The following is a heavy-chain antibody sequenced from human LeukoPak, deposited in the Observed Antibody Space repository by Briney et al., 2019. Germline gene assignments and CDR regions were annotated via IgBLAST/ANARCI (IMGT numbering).Heavy chain of an antibody. V-gene: IGHV1-8*01. CDR3: ARGNMVRGVSHLIYYYYYYGMDV. Sequence: ASVKVSCKASGYTFTSYDINWVRQATGQGLEWMGWMNPNSGNTGYAQKFQGRVTMTRNTSISTAYMELSSLRSEDTAVYYCARGNMVRGVSHLIYYYYYYGMDVWGQGTTVTVSS. D-gene: IGHD3-10*01. J-gene: IGHJ6*02. CDR2: MNPNSGNT. CDR1: GYTFTSYD.